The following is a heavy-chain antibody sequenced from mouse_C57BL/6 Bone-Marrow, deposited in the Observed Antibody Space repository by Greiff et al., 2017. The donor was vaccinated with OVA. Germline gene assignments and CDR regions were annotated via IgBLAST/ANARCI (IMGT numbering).Heavy chain of an antibody. CDR3: AREEDYYGSSVYAMDD. CDR2: IDPNSGGT. Sequence: QVQLQQSGAELVKPGASVKLSCKASGYTFTSYWLHWVKQRPGRGLEWIGRIDPNSGGTKYNEKFKSKAPLTVDKPSSTAYMQLSSLTSVDSAVYYCAREEDYYGSSVYAMDDWGQGTSVTVSS. CDR1: GYTFTSYW. D-gene: IGHD1-1*01. J-gene: IGHJ4*01. V-gene: IGHV1-72*01.